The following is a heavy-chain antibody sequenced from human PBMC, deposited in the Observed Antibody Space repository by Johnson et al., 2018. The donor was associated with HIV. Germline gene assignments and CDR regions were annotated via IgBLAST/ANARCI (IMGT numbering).Heavy chain of an antibody. J-gene: IGHJ3*02. CDR2: IGTAGDT. CDR1: GFTFSSYD. D-gene: IGHD6-13*01. V-gene: IGHV3-13*01. CDR3: AREQELIGERAFDI. Sequence: VQLVESGGGLVQPGGSLRLSCAASGFTFSSYDMHWVHQATGKGLEWVSAIGTAGDTYYPGSVKGRFTISRDNAKNTLYLQMNSLRAEDTAVYYCAREQELIGERAFDIWGQGTMVTVSS.